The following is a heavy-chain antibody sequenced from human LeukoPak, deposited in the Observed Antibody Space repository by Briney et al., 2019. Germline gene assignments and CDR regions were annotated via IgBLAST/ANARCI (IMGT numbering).Heavy chain of an antibody. CDR1: GFTFSGSA. V-gene: IGHV3-73*01. J-gene: IGHJ4*02. CDR2: IRSKANSYAT. Sequence: PGGSLKLSCAASGFTFSGSAMHWVRQASGKGLEWVGRIRSKANSYATAYAASVKGRFTISRDDSKNTAYLQMNSLKTEDTAVYYCTRLVGESEPSIAAAGVTRGGYWGQGTLVTVSS. CDR3: TRLVGESEPSIAAAGVTRGGY. D-gene: IGHD6-13*01.